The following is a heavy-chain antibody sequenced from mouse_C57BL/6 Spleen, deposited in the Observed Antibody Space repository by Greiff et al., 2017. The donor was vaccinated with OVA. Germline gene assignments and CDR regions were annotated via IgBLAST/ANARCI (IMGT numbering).Heavy chain of an antibody. CDR3: ARRYYGSSYPSYWYFDV. Sequence: VQLQQPGAELVKPGASVKMSCKASGYTFTSYWLTWVKQRPGQGLEWIGDIYPGSGSTNYNEKFKSKATLTVDTSSRTAYMQLSSLTSEDSAVYYCARRYYGSSYPSYWYFDVWGTGTTVTVSS. CDR2: IYPGSGST. D-gene: IGHD1-1*01. V-gene: IGHV1-55*01. CDR1: GYTFTSYW. J-gene: IGHJ1*03.